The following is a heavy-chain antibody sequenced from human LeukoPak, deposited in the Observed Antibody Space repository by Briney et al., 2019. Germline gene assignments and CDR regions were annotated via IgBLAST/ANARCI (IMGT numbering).Heavy chain of an antibody. J-gene: IGHJ4*02. Sequence: PSETLSLTCTVSGGSISSGSYYWGWIRQPPGKGLEWIGSIYYSGSTYYNPSLKSRVTISVDTSKNQFSLKLSSVTAADTAVYYCARLSGYDSFVDYWGQGTLVTVSS. V-gene: IGHV4-39*01. D-gene: IGHD5-12*01. CDR3: ARLSGYDSFVDY. CDR1: GGSISSGSYY. CDR2: IYYSGST.